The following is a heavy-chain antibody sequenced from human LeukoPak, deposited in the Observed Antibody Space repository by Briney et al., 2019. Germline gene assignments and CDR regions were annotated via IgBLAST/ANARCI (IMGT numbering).Heavy chain of an antibody. CDR1: GFTFSSYA. CDR3: AKTVRTRWGFDY. Sequence: PGGSLRLSCAASGFTFSSYAVSWVRQAPGKGLEWVSAISGSGGSTSYADSVKGRFTISRDNSNNTLYLQMSSLRAEDTALYYCAKTVRTRWGFDYWGQGTLVTVSS. D-gene: IGHD4-23*01. J-gene: IGHJ4*02. CDR2: ISGSGGST. V-gene: IGHV3-23*01.